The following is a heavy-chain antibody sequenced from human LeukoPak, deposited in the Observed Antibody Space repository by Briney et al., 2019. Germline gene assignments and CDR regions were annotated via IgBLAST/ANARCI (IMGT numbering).Heavy chain of an antibody. D-gene: IGHD2/OR15-2a*01. CDR3: ARWFCSSTTCYHMDV. CDR2: IYYRGNT. Sequence: SETLSLTCTVSGGSISSYYWSWIRQPPGKGLEYIGHIYYRGNTDYNPSLKSRVTISVDTSKNQFSLNLSSVTAADTAVYHCARWFCSSTTCYHMDVWGKGTTVTVSS. V-gene: IGHV4-59*01. CDR1: GGSISSYY. J-gene: IGHJ6*03.